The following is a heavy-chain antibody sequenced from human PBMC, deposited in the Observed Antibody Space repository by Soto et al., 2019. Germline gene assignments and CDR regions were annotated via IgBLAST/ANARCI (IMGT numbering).Heavy chain of an antibody. CDR3: ARELGGGSYPSHAFDI. CDR1: GFTFSSYA. J-gene: IGHJ3*02. D-gene: IGHD1-26*01. Sequence: ESGGGLVQPGGSLRLSCAASGFTFSSYAMSWVRQAPGKGLEWVSAISGSGGSTYYADSVKARFTISRDNSKNTLYLQMNSLRAEDTAVYYCARELGGGSYPSHAFDIWGQGTMVTVSS. CDR2: ISGSGGST. V-gene: IGHV3-23*01.